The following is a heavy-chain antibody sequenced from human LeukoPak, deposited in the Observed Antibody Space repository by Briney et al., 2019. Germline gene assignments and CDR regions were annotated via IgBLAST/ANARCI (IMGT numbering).Heavy chain of an antibody. Sequence: SETLSLTCSVSGQSITSFRWSWIRQSAAKGLEWMGRTDEDGSPTYNPSLSGRVSVSADTSNNQVSLKLKFVTAADTAVYFCARGYQSTTYGHFDSWGRGIQVTVSS. CDR1: GQSITSFR. J-gene: IGHJ5*01. CDR2: TDEDGSP. D-gene: IGHD2/OR15-2a*01. V-gene: IGHV4-4*07. CDR3: ARGYQSTTYGHFDS.